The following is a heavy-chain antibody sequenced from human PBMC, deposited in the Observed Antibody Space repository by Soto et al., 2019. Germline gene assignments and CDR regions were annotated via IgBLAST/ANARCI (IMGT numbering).Heavy chain of an antibody. D-gene: IGHD1-26*01. J-gene: IGHJ4*02. CDR3: ARDPSHSYYTLFYYFDY. CDR1: GFIFSSFW. Sequence: LRLSCRASGFIFSSFWMSWVRQAPGKGLEWVANIKQDGSEKYYVDSVKGRFTVSRDNAKNSLYVEMNSLRVEDTAVYYCARDPSHSYYTLFYYFDYWGQGTLVTVSS. CDR2: IKQDGSEK. V-gene: IGHV3-7*03.